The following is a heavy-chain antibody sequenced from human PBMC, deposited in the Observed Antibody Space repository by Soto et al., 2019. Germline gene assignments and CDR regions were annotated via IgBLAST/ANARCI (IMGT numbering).Heavy chain of an antibody. CDR2: IYYSGST. Sequence: SETLSLTCTVSGGSISSYYWSWIRQPPGKGLEWIGYIYYSGSTNYNPSLKSRVTISVDTSKNQFSLKLSSVTAADTAVYYCARTLRFLEWLGRSRDYYYYMDVWGKGTTVTVSS. D-gene: IGHD3-3*01. CDR1: GGSISSYY. V-gene: IGHV4-59*08. CDR3: ARTLRFLEWLGRSRDYYYYMDV. J-gene: IGHJ6*03.